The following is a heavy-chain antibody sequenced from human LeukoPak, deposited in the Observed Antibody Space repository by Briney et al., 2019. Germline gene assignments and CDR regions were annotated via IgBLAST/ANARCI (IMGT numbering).Heavy chain of an antibody. V-gene: IGHV4-39*01. Sequence: SETLSLTCTVSGGSISSSSYYWGWIRQPPGKGLEWIGSIYYSGSTYYNPSLKSRVTISVDTSKNQFSLKLSSVTAADTAVYYCARLRYYDSSDPDAFDIWGQGTMVTVSS. CDR3: ARLRYYDSSDPDAFDI. J-gene: IGHJ3*02. CDR1: GGSISSSSYY. CDR2: IYYSGST. D-gene: IGHD3-22*01.